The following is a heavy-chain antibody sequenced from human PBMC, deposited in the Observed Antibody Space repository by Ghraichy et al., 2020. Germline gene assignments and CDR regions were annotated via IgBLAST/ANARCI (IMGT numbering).Heavy chain of an antibody. CDR3: ASLVLLWFGESSWFDP. D-gene: IGHD3-10*01. J-gene: IGHJ5*02. CDR2: INHSGST. Sequence: LSLTCAVYGGSFSGYYWSWIRQPPGTGLEWIGEINHSGSTNYNPSLKSRVTISVDTSKNQFSLKLSSVTAADTAVYYCASLVLLWFGESSWFDPWGQGTLVTVSS. V-gene: IGHV4-34*01. CDR1: GGSFSGYY.